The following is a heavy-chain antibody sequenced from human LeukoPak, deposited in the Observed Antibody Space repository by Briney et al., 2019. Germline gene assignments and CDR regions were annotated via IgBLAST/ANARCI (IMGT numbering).Heavy chain of an antibody. D-gene: IGHD3-10*01. CDR3: ARVDGSGPNAPNDC. CDR2: IHVGNGNT. J-gene: IGHJ4*02. Sequence: GASVKVSCTASRYPFTIYAMHWVRQAPGQRLEWMGWIHVGNGNTEYSQKFQGRVTITRDTPATTTYMELSSLRSEDTAVYYCARVDGSGPNAPNDCWGQGSLVTVSS. V-gene: IGHV1-3*01. CDR1: RYPFTIYA.